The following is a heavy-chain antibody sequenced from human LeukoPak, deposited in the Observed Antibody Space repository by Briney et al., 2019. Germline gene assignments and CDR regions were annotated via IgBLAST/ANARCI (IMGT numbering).Heavy chain of an antibody. D-gene: IGHD1-26*01. V-gene: IGHV4-31*03. Sequence: SETLSLTCTVSRGPISSGGYYWSWIRQHPGKGLEWIGYIYYSGSTYCNPSLKSRVTISVDTSKNQFSLKLSSVTAADTAVYYCARASFRPPLRELGYYYGMDVWGQGTTVTVSS. J-gene: IGHJ6*02. CDR1: RGPISSGGYY. CDR3: ARASFRPPLRELGYYYGMDV. CDR2: IYYSGST.